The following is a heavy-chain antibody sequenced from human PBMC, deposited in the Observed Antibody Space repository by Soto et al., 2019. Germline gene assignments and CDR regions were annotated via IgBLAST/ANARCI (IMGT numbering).Heavy chain of an antibody. Sequence: SETLSLTCAVYGGSFSGYYWSWIRQPPGKGLEWIGEINHSGSTNYNPSLKSRVTISVDTSKNQFSLKLSSVTAADTAVYYCARGGGCSSTSCYGRTDWFDPWGQGTLVTVSS. CDR1: GGSFSGYY. V-gene: IGHV4-34*01. J-gene: IGHJ5*02. CDR3: ARGGGCSSTSCYGRTDWFDP. CDR2: INHSGST. D-gene: IGHD2-2*01.